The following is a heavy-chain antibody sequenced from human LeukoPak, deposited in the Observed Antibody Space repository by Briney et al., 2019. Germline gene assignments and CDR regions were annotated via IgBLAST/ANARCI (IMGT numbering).Heavy chain of an antibody. D-gene: IGHD6-19*01. CDR2: ISGVGDAT. Sequence: GGSLRLSCAASGFTFDNFAMSWVRQAPGKGLEWVTLISGVGDATHYADSVKGRFIISRDNSKSTLFLQMNGLRADDSAIYYCAKESKWLPSYWGQGTRVTVSS. J-gene: IGHJ4*02. CDR1: GFTFDNFA. CDR3: AKESKWLPSY. V-gene: IGHV3-23*01.